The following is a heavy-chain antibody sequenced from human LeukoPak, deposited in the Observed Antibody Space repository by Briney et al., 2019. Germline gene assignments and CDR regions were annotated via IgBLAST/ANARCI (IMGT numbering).Heavy chain of an antibody. J-gene: IGHJ4*02. D-gene: IGHD3-9*01. V-gene: IGHV3-23*01. CDR1: GFTFSSYA. CDR2: ISGSGGST. Sequence: GRSLRLSCAASGFTFSSYAMSWVRQAPGKGLEWVSAISGSGGSTYYADSVKGRFTISRDNSKNTLYLQMNSLRAEDTAVYYCAKSSGERYFDWLLDYWGQGTLVTVSS. CDR3: AKSSGERYFDWLLDY.